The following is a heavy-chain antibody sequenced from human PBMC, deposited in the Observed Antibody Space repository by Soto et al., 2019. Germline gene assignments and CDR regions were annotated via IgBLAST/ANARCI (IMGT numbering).Heavy chain of an antibody. CDR2: MNPNSGNT. Sequence: ASVKVSCKASGYTFTSYDINWVRQATGQGLEWMGWMNPNSGNTGYAQKFQGRVTMTRNTSISTAYMELSSLRSEDTAVYYCALGGDFWSGYLPINWFDPWGQGTLVTVSS. D-gene: IGHD3-3*01. CDR3: ALGGDFWSGYLPINWFDP. V-gene: IGHV1-8*01. CDR1: GYTFTSYD. J-gene: IGHJ5*02.